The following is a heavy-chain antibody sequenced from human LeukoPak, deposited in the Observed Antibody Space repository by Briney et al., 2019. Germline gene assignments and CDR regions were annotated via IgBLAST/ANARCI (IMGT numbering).Heavy chain of an antibody. D-gene: IGHD4-17*01. CDR3: ATDPSYGDYVDY. CDR1: GFTFSSYW. J-gene: IGHJ4*02. V-gene: IGHV3-7*04. CDR2: IKQDGSEE. Sequence: GGSLRLSCAASGFTFSSYWMSWVRQAPGKGLEWVANIKQDGSEEYYVDSVKGRFTISRDNAKNSLYLQMNSLRAEDTAVYYCATDPSYGDYVDYWGQGTLVTVSS.